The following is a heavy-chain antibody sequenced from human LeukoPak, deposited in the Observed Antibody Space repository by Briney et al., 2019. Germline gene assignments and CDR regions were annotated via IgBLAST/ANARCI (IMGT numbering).Heavy chain of an antibody. V-gene: IGHV4-59*01. D-gene: IGHD3-22*01. Sequence: PSETLSLTCTVSGGSISSYCWSWIRQPPGKGLEWIGYIYYSGSTNYNPSLKSRVTISVDTSKNQFSLKLSSVTAADTAVYYCARARSSGYYAPYFDYWGQGTLVTVSS. CDR1: GGSISSYC. CDR3: ARARSSGYYAPYFDY. J-gene: IGHJ4*02. CDR2: IYYSGST.